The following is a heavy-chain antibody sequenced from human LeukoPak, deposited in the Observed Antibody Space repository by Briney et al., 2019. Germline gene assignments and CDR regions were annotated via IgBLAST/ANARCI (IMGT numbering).Heavy chain of an antibody. D-gene: IGHD5-18*01. CDR3: AKDSDTAMVYLGFDY. Sequence: PGGSLRLSCAASGFTFSRYAMSWVRQAPGKGLEWDSAISGSGGSTYYADSVKGRFTISRDNSKNTLYLQMNSLRAEDTAVYYCAKDSDTAMVYLGFDYRGQGTLVTVSS. CDR2: ISGSGGST. CDR1: GFTFSRYA. V-gene: IGHV3-23*01. J-gene: IGHJ4*02.